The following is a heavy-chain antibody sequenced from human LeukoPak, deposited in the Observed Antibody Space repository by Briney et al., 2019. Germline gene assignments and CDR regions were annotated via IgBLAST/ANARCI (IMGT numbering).Heavy chain of an antibody. V-gene: IGHV3-23*01. CDR2: MCGSAGCT. D-gene: IGHD3-10*01. CDR3: ARDRPNYHENNGHYYQRDGDH. Sequence: PGGSLRLSCAAPGFTFNIYAMSWVRLAPGKGLQWVASMCGSAGCTFYADSVKGRFTISRDNSKNTLYLQMNSLRAEDTAIYFCARDRPNYHENNGHYYQRDGDHWGQGTLVTVSS. CDR1: GFTFNIYA. J-gene: IGHJ5*02.